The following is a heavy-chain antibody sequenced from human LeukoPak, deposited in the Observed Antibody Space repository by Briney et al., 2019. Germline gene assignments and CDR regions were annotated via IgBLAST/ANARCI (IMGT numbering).Heavy chain of an antibody. CDR1: AGSISSDSYY. V-gene: IGHV4-39*07. CDR3: ASTSPKYYYESSGYSSLFDN. J-gene: IGHJ4*02. Sequence: SETLSLTCTVSAGSISSDSYYWGWIRQPPGKGLEWIGTIYSGNTYYNPSLKSRLTISVDTSKNQFSLKLRSVTAADTALYYCASTSPKYYYESSGYSSLFDNWGQGTLVTVSS. CDR2: IYSGNT. D-gene: IGHD3-22*01.